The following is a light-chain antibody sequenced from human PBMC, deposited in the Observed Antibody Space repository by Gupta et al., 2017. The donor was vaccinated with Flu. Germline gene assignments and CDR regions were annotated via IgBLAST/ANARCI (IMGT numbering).Light chain of an antibody. V-gene: IGKV1-39*01. Sequence: DIQMTQSPSSLSASVGDRVTITCRASQSISSYLNWYQQKPGKAPKLLIYAASSVQSGIPSRFSGSGSGTDFTLTISRLQPEDFATYYCQQCDSTAKEFGQGTKLEIK. J-gene: IGKJ1*01. CDR3: QQCDSTAKE. CDR1: QSISSY. CDR2: AAS.